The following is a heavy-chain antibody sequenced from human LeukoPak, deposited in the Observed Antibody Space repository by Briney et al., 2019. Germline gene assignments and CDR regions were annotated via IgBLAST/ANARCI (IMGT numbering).Heavy chain of an antibody. CDR2: INQDGSEK. D-gene: IGHD3-10*01. J-gene: IGHJ4*02. CDR1: GFTFSSYF. Sequence: PGGSLRLSCGASGFTFSSYFMNWVRQAPGKGLEWVANINQDGSEKYYVDSVKGRFTISRDNGKDSLYLQLNSLRAEDTAVYYCAREGRGEYLDYWGQGTLVTVSS. V-gene: IGHV3-7*01. CDR3: AREGRGEYLDY.